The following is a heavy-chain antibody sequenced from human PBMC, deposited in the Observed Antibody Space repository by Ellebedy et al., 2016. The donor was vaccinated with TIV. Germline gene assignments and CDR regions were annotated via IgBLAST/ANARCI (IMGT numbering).Heavy chain of an antibody. CDR1: GGSISGGIGY. V-gene: IGHV4-30-4*01. D-gene: IGHD3-10*01. CDR2: IYHSGTT. Sequence: SETLSLXXTVSGGSISGGIGYWSWVRQAPGKGLEWIGNIYHSGTTYYNASLKSRVTISVDPSKDQFFLNLISVTAADTAVYYCARVLRGARRFDPWGQGILVTVFS. CDR3: ARVLRGARRFDP. J-gene: IGHJ5*02.